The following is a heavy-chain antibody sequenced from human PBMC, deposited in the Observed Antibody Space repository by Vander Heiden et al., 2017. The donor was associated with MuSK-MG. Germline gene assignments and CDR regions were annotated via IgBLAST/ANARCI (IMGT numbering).Heavy chain of an antibody. D-gene: IGHD3-22*01. CDR1: GGPISSSSYY. CDR3: ARASYYYDSSGYPFDY. CDR2: IYYSGST. J-gene: IGHJ4*02. Sequence: QLQLQESGPGLVKPSETLSLTCTVSGGPISSSSYYWGWIRQPPGKGLEWIGSIYYSGSTYYNPSLKSRVTISVDTSKNQFSLKLSSVTAADTAVYYCARASYYYDSSGYPFDYWGQGTLVTVSS. V-gene: IGHV4-39*07.